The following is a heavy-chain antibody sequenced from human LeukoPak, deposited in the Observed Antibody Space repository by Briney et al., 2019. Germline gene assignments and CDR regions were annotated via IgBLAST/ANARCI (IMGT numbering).Heavy chain of an antibody. V-gene: IGHV4-59*08. D-gene: IGHD3-22*01. Sequence: PSETLSLTCTVSGVSISSCYWGWVRQPPGKGLEWIGGLYYRGSTKSNPSLKSRVTISVDTSKTQLSLRLTSVTAADTAVYYCARQYFGYDTSGPYAHFDSWGQGTLVTVSS. CDR2: LYYRGST. CDR1: GVSISSCY. CDR3: ARQYFGYDTSGPYAHFDS. J-gene: IGHJ4*02.